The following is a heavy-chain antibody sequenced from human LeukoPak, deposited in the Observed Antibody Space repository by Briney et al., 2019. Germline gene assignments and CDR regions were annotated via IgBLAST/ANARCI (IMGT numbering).Heavy chain of an antibody. J-gene: IGHJ4*02. CDR1: GFNFNDAW. CDR3: TAGLGKTDDDS. V-gene: IGHV3-15*01. CDR2: VRTTAEGETT. D-gene: IGHD4-11*01. Sequence: GGSLRLSCEGSGFNFNDAWMSWIRQAPGKGLEWVGRVRTTAEGETTDYAAPVRGRFIISRDDSKSMVYLQTNRLETEDTAIYYCTAGLGKTDDDSWGQGTLVTVSS.